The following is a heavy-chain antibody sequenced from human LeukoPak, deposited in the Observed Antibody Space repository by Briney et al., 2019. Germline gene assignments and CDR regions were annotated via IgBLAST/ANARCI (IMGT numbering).Heavy chain of an antibody. D-gene: IGHD2-2*02. CDR1: GFTFSDSW. Sequence: GGSLRLSWAASGFTFSDSWMSWVRQAPGKGLEWVANMNQDGSEKDYVDSVKGRFTISRDNARNSLYLQMGSLRAEDTAVYYCATYTHWVAGDVWGQGTTVTVSS. CDR3: ATYTHWVAGDV. V-gene: IGHV3-7*01. CDR2: MNQDGSEK. J-gene: IGHJ6*02.